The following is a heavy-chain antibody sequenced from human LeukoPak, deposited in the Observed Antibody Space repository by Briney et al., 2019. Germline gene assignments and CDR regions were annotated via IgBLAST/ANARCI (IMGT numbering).Heavy chain of an antibody. D-gene: IGHD2-15*01. CDR2: ISAFSTYFGHT. CDR3: ATNAGLMTPTLDY. J-gene: IGHJ4*02. V-gene: IGHV1-18*01. Sequence: ASVKVSCKASGYTFTDFGISWVRQAPGQGPEWMGWISAFSTYFGHTNYAQRFQGRVTVTIDTSTTTAYMELRSLRSDDTAVYYCATNAGLMTPTLDYWGQGTLVTVSS. CDR1: GYTFTDFG.